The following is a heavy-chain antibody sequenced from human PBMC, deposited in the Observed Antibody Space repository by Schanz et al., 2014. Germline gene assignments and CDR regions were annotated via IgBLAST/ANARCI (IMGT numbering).Heavy chain of an antibody. V-gene: IGHV3-74*02. CDR3: ARPLGPNYYYYGLDV. CDR1: GFTFSSYW. J-gene: IGHJ6*02. Sequence: ESGGGVVQPGRSLRLSCAASGFTFSSYWMHWVRQAPGKGLVWVSRINSDGSTTIYADSVKGRCTISRDNAKNTLYLQMNSLRAEDTAVYYCARPLGPNYYYYGLDVWGQGTTVTVSS. CDR2: INSDGSTT.